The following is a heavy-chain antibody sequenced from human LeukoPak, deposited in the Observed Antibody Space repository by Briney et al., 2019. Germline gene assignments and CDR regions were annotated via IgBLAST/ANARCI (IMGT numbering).Heavy chain of an antibody. D-gene: IGHD4-23*01. CDR3: ARVNGGKLEAFDI. CDR2: IIPIFGIA. J-gene: IGHJ3*02. Sequence: SVKVSCKASGGTFSSYAISWVRQAPGQGLEWMGRIIPIFGIANYAQKFQGRVTITADKSTSTAYMELSSLRSEDTAVYYCARVNGGKLEAFDIWGQGTMVTVS. CDR1: GGTFSSYA. V-gene: IGHV1-69*04.